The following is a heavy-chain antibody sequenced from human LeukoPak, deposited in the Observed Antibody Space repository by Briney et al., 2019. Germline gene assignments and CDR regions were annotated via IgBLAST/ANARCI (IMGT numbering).Heavy chain of an antibody. V-gene: IGHV3-23*01. CDR3: AKDLVGATVDP. D-gene: IGHD1-26*01. CDR2: ISGSGGST. J-gene: IGHJ5*02. Sequence: PGGSLRLSCAASGFTFSRYAVSGVRQAPGKGLEWVSAISGSGGSTYYADSVKGRFTISRDNSKNTLYLQMNSLRAEDTAVYYCAKDLVGATVDPWGQGTLVTVSS. CDR1: GFTFSRYA.